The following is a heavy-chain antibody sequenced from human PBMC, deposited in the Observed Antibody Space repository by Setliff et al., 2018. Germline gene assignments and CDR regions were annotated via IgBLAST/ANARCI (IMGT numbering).Heavy chain of an antibody. CDR3: ARATLTIFGVVTPFDY. Sequence: VASVKVSCKASGGTFSSYAISWVRQAPGQGLEWMGGIIPIFGTANYAQKFQGRVTITADESTSTAYMELSSLGSEDTAVYYCARATLTIFGVVTPFDYWGQGTLVTVSS. CDR1: GGTFSSYA. D-gene: IGHD3-3*01. CDR2: IIPIFGTA. J-gene: IGHJ4*02. V-gene: IGHV1-69*13.